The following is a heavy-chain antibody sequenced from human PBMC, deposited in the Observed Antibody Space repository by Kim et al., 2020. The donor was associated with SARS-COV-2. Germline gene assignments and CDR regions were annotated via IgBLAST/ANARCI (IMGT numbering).Heavy chain of an antibody. CDR3: ARSREATVDY. J-gene: IGHJ4*02. Sequence: YTTEYAASEKGRFTISRDDPKNSLSLQMTSLRAEDTAVYYCARSREATVDYWGQGTLVTVSS. D-gene: IGHD1-26*01. V-gene: IGHV3-72*01. CDR2: YTT.